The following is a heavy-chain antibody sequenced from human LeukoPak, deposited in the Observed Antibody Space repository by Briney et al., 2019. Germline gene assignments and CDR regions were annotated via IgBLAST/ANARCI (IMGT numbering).Heavy chain of an antibody. J-gene: IGHJ4*02. D-gene: IGHD6-19*01. CDR3: ARENGYSSGWFLDY. Sequence: SQTLSLTCTVSGGSISSGSYYWSWIRQPAGKGLEWIGRIYTSGSTNYNPSLKSRVTISVDTSKNQFSLKLSSVTAADTAVYYCARENGYSSGWFLDYWGQGTLVTVSS. CDR2: IYTSGST. CDR1: GGSISSGSYY. V-gene: IGHV4-61*02.